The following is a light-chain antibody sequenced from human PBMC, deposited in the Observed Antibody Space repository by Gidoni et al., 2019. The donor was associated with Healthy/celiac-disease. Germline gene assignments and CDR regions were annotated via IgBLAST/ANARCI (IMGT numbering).Light chain of an antibody. CDR3: QQRSNWPYT. Sequence: IVLTQSPATLFLSPGERATLSCRASQSVSSYLAWYQQKPGQAPRLLIYDASNRATGIPARFSGSGSGTDFTLTISSLEPEDFAVYYCQQRSNWPYTFGQGTKLEIK. J-gene: IGKJ2*01. CDR2: DAS. V-gene: IGKV3-11*01. CDR1: QSVSSY.